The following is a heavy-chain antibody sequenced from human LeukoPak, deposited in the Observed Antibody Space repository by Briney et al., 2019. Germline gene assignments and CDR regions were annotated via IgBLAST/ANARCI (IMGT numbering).Heavy chain of an antibody. CDR3: AIDKYSGSPIDY. D-gene: IGHD1-26*01. V-gene: IGHV4-30-4*01. Sequence: SETLSLTCTVSGGSISSGDYYWSWIRQPPGKGLEWIGYIYYSGSTYYNPSLKSRVTISVDTSENQFSLKLSSVTAADTAVYYCAIDKYSGSPIDYWGQGTLVTVSS. CDR2: IYYSGST. CDR1: GGSISSGDYY. J-gene: IGHJ4*02.